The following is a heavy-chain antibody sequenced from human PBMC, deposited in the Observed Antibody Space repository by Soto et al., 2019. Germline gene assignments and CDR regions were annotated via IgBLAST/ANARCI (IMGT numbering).Heavy chain of an antibody. CDR2: ISAYNGNT. J-gene: IGHJ4*02. V-gene: IGHV1-18*04. D-gene: IGHD6-19*01. CDR3: ARTIAVAGIGYYFDY. CDR1: AYSFSTYA. Sequence: QVQLVQSGADVKKPGASVKVSCKASAYSFSTYAISWVRQAPGQGLEWLGRISAYNGNTNYAQILQGRVTLTTDTSTSTAFMELRSLGSADTAVYYCARTIAVAGIGYYFDYWGQGTLVTVSS.